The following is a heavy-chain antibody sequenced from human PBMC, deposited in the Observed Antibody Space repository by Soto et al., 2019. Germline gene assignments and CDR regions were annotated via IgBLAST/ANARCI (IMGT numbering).Heavy chain of an antibody. CDR2: IIPICGTA. CDR3: ARSTEWELPYYYYYGMDV. D-gene: IGHD1-26*01. V-gene: IGHV1-69*01. CDR1: GGTFSSYA. J-gene: IGHJ6*02. Sequence: QVQLVQSGAEVKKPGSSVKVSCKASGGTFSSYAISWVRQAPGQGLEWMGGIIPICGTANYAQKFQGRVTITADESTSTAYMELSSLRSEDTAVYYCARSTEWELPYYYYYGMDVWGQGTTVTVSS.